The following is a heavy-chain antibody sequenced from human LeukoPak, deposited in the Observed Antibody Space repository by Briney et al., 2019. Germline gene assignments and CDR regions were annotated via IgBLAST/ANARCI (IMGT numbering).Heavy chain of an antibody. CDR1: GYTFTSYY. J-gene: IGHJ4*02. CDR2: INPSGGST. CDR3: ARGTRYSYGSDYFDY. V-gene: IGHV1-46*01. D-gene: IGHD5-18*01. Sequence: ASVKVSCKASGYTFTSYYMHWVRQAPGQGLEWMGIINPSGGSTSYAQKFQGRVTMTTDTSTSTAYMELRSLRADDTAVYYCARGTRYSYGSDYFDYWGQGTLVTVSS.